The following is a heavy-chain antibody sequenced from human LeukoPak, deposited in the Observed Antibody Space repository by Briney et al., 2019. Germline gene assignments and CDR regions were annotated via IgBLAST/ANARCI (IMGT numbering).Heavy chain of an antibody. CDR1: GGSISSYY. Sequence: SETLSLTCTVSGGSISSYYWSWIRQPAGKGLEWIGSIYYTGGTYYNPSLKSRLTISVDTSKNQFSLKLRSVTAAETAVYYCARTTEGYCRGGSCFYYYYYMDVWGKGTTVTVSS. D-gene: IGHD2-15*01. V-gene: IGHV4-59*01. CDR2: IYYTGGT. CDR3: ARTTEGYCRGGSCFYYYYYMDV. J-gene: IGHJ6*03.